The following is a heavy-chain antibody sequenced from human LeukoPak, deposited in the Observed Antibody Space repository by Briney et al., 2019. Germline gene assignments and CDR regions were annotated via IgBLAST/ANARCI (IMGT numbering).Heavy chain of an antibody. V-gene: IGHV4-4*07. D-gene: IGHD2-2*01. CDR3: ARDKSWGYCSSASCTRQINWFDP. Sequence: SETLSLTCAVSGGSISSYDWSWIRQPAGKGLEWIGRIYTSGSTNYNPSLKSRVTMSVDTSKTQFSLKLSSVTAADTAVYYCARDKSWGYCSSASCTRQINWFDPWGQGTLVTVSS. J-gene: IGHJ5*02. CDR1: GGSISSYD. CDR2: IYTSGST.